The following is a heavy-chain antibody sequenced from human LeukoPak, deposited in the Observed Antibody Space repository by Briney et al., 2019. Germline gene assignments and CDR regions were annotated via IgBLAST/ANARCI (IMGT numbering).Heavy chain of an antibody. D-gene: IGHD6-19*01. CDR3: ARGQARLSWFDP. J-gene: IGHJ5*02. CDR2: IYYSGST. Sequence: PSETLSLTCTLCSGSISSYYWRWIRQPPGEGVEWSGDIYYSGSTNYNPSLKSRVTISVDPSKNQFSLKLRSVTAADTAVYYCARGQARLSWFDPWGQGTLVTAAS. CDR1: SGSISSYY. V-gene: IGHV4-59*08.